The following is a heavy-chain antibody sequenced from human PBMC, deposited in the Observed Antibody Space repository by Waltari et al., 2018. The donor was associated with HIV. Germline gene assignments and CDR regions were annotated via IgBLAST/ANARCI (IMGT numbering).Heavy chain of an antibody. CDR2: IRYDESRK. Sequence: VQLVQSGGAVIQPGKSLRIYGAATGCVLPRHALPWVRQAPGKGLEWVPNIRYDESRKYHIDSVKGRFTSTRDKSKDTLYLQMDNLRAEDTAVYYCARADFAHYYGWGSPLFWGQGTLVTVSA. CDR1: GCVLPRHA. J-gene: IGHJ4*02. CDR3: ARADFAHYYGWGSPLF. D-gene: IGHD3-10*01. V-gene: IGHV3-33*01.